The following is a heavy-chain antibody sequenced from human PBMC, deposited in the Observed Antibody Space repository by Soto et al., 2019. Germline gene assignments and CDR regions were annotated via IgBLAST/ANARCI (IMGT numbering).Heavy chain of an antibody. J-gene: IGHJ4*02. Sequence: QVQLQESGPGLVKPSQTLSLTCTVTGDSITSGGYYWSWIRQHPGKGLEWLGYIYGSGGSGSTLGTPSLKSRIPLSVDTSKTQVSLNLSSVTVADTAVYFCARKQAGYSSGSDYWGQGTLVTVSS. CDR1: GDSITSGGYY. D-gene: IGHD2-15*01. CDR3: ARKQAGYSSGSDY. CDR2: IYGSGGSGST. V-gene: IGHV4-31*03.